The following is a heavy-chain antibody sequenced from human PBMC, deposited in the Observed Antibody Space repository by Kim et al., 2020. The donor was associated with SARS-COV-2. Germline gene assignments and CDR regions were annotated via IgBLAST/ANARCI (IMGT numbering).Heavy chain of an antibody. CDR2: SYHSGST. J-gene: IGHJ6*02. CDR1: GYSISSGYY. CDR3: ARDPYGSGSYRGMDV. V-gene: IGHV4-38-2*02. D-gene: IGHD3-10*01. Sequence: SETLSLTCTVSGYSISSGYYWGWIRQPPGKGLEWIGSSYHSGSTHYNPSLRSRVTISLDTSKNQFSLKLTSVTAADTAVYYCARDPYGSGSYRGMDVWGQGTTVTVSS.